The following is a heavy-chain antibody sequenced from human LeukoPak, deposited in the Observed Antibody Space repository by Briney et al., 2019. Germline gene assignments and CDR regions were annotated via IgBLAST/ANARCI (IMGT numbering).Heavy chain of an antibody. CDR1: GFTFSSYG. CDR2: IRYDGSNK. Sequence: PGGSLRLSCAASGFTFSSYGMHWVRQAPGKGLEWVAFIRYDGSNKYYADSVKGRFTISRDNSKNTLYLQMNSLRAEDTAVYYCAKDQYGSLCYYFDYWGQGTLVTVSS. CDR3: AKDQYGSLCYYFDY. D-gene: IGHD3-10*01. J-gene: IGHJ4*02. V-gene: IGHV3-30*02.